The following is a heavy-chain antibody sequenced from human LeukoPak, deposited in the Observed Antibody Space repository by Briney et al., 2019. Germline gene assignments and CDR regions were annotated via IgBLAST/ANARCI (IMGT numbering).Heavy chain of an antibody. J-gene: IGHJ3*02. CDR3: AREEICSVTSCPKGGAFDI. Sequence: ASVKVSCKGSGYIFTSYYMHWVRQAPGQGLEWMGIINPSGGSPTYAQKFQGRVTMTRDTSTSTVYMELSSLRSEDTAVYYCAREEICSVTSCPKGGAFDIWGQGTMVTVSS. D-gene: IGHD2-2*01. CDR2: INPSGGSP. CDR1: GYIFTSYY. V-gene: IGHV1-46*01.